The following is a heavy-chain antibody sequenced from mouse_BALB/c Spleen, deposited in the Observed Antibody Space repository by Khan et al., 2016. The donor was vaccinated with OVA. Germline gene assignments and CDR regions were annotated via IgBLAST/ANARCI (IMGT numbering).Heavy chain of an antibody. CDR2: INPSNGYT. V-gene: IGHV1-4*01. CDR1: GYTFTTYT. J-gene: IGHJ3*01. D-gene: IGHD2-14*01. Sequence: LPPSGAEPARPRASVKMSCKASGYTFTTYTMHWVKQRPGQGLEWIGYINPSNGYTNYNQKFKDKSTLTADKSSSTAYMQLSSLTSDYSAVYYCAREGAYYRSDGWFSYWGQGTLVTVSA. CDR3: AREGAYYRSDGWFSY.